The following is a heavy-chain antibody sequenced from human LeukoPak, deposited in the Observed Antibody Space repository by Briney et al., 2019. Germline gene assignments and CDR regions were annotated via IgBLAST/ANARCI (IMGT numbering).Heavy chain of an antibody. D-gene: IGHD2-2*01. CDR1: GFTFSILD. CDR3: AKDSKGCSSTSCSGGSFDI. CDR2: ISGNGGRT. V-gene: IGHV3-23*01. Sequence: GGSLRLSCAASGFTFSILDMSWVRQAPGKGLEWVSAISGNGGRTYYADSVKGRFTISRDNSKNTLYLQMNSLRAEDTAVYYCAKDSKGCSSTSCSGGSFDIWGQGTMVTVSS. J-gene: IGHJ3*02.